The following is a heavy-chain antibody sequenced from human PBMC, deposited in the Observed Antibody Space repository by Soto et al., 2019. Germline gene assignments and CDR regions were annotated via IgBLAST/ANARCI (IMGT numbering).Heavy chain of an antibody. CDR2: IRSSGSTI. Sequence: EVQLVESGGGLVQPGGSLRLSCAASGFTFSSYEMNWVRQAPGKGLEWVSYIRSSGSTIYYADSVKGRFTITRDNAKNSLYLQMNSLRAEDTAVYYCARNTIRYGGWFDPWGQGTLVTVSS. CDR3: ARNTIRYGGWFDP. J-gene: IGHJ5*02. CDR1: GFTFSSYE. V-gene: IGHV3-48*03. D-gene: IGHD3-3*01.